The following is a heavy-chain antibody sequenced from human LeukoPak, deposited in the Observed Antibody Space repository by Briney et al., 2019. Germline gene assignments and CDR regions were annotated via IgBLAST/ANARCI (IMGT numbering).Heavy chain of an antibody. CDR3: ARGGIPVTGIDEVDY. J-gene: IGHJ4*02. CDR1: GFTFSSYD. D-gene: IGHD2-21*02. CDR2: IGIGGDT. Sequence: GGSLRLSCAASGFTFSSYDMHWVRQATGKGLEWVSAIGIGGDTYYPGSVKGRFTISRENAKDSLYLQMNSLRAGDTAVYYCARGGIPVTGIDEVDYWGQGTLVTVSS. V-gene: IGHV3-13*01.